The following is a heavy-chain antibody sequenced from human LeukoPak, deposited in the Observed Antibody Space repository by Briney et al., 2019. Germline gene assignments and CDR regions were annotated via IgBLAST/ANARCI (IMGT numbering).Heavy chain of an antibody. Sequence: GGSLRLSCAASGFTFSSYSMNWVRQAPGKGLEWVSYISSSSSTIYYADSVKGRFTISRDNAENSLYLQMNSLRAEDTAVYYCARGAPYYDFWSGYYPPFDYWGQGTLVTVSS. CDR2: ISSSSSTI. J-gene: IGHJ4*02. D-gene: IGHD3-3*01. CDR1: GFTFSSYS. V-gene: IGHV3-48*01. CDR3: ARGAPYYDFWSGYYPPFDY.